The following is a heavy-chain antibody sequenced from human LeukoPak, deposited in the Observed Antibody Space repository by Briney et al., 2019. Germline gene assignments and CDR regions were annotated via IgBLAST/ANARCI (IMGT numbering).Heavy chain of an antibody. CDR1: GFTFSNYA. Sequence: PGGSLRLSCAASGFTFSNYAMTWVRQAPGKGLEWVSGVNSDGGSTYYADSVRGRFTIYRDNSKNTLYLQMNSLRAEDTAVYYCAKGISNPDYWGQGTLVTVSS. CDR3: AKGISNPDY. J-gene: IGHJ4*02. D-gene: IGHD4-11*01. V-gene: IGHV3-23*01. CDR2: VNSDGGST.